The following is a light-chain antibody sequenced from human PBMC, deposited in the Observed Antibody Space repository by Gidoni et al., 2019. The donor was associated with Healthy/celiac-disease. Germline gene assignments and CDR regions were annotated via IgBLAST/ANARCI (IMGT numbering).Light chain of an antibody. Sequence: VMTQSPATLSVSPGERATLACRASQSVSSNLAWYQQKPGQAPRLLIYGASTRATGIPARFSGSGSGTEFTLTISSLQSEDFAVYYCQQYNNWPLTFGGGTKVEIK. J-gene: IGKJ4*01. V-gene: IGKV3-15*01. CDR2: GAS. CDR1: QSVSSN. CDR3: QQYNNWPLT.